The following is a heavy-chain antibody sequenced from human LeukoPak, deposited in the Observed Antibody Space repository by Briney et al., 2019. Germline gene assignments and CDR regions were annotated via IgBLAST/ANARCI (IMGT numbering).Heavy chain of an antibody. J-gene: IGHJ3*02. V-gene: IGHV1-24*01. Sequence: ASVKVSCKVSGYTLTELSMHWVRQAPGKGLEWMGGFDPEDGETIYAQKFQGRVTMTEDTSTDTAYMELSSLRSEDTAVYYCATVTTMIVVVINAPDAFDIWGQGTMVTVSS. D-gene: IGHD3-22*01. CDR1: GYTLTELS. CDR2: FDPEDGET. CDR3: ATVTTMIVVVINAPDAFDI.